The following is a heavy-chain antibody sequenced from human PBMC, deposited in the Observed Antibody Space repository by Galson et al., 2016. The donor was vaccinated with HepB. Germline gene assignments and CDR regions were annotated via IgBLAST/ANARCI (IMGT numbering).Heavy chain of an antibody. CDR3: ARDRVMVRGVIGY. J-gene: IGHJ4*02. D-gene: IGHD3-10*01. CDR1: GYTFTTFG. V-gene: IGHV1-18*01. Sequence: SVKVSCKASGYTFTTFGINWVRQAPGQGLEWMGWINTDTGNANYAQKFQGRVNMTTDTSTSTIYMEVKSLRSDDTAVYYCARDRVMVRGVIGYWGQGTLVTVSS. CDR2: INTDTGNA.